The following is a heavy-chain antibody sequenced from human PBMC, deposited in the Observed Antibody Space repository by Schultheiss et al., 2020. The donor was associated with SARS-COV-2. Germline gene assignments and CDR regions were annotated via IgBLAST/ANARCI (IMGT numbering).Heavy chain of an antibody. Sequence: GGSLRLSCVASGFTFSYYWMTWVRQAPGKGLEWVANIKQDGSEKYYVDSVKGRFTISRDNAKNSLYLQMNSLRAEDTAVYYCARVLGVTSIVVVPAAPGGMDVWGQGTTVTVSS. CDR3: ARVLGVTSIVVVPAAPGGMDV. CDR2: IKQDGSEK. D-gene: IGHD2-2*01. CDR1: GFTFSYYW. V-gene: IGHV3-7*03. J-gene: IGHJ6*02.